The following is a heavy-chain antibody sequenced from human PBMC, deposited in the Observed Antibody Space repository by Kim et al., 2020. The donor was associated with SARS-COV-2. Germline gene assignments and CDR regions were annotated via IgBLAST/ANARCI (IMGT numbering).Heavy chain of an antibody. D-gene: IGHD1-20*01. CDR3: ARATPPYNWKAPDYYYGMDV. CDR2: ISSSSSYI. V-gene: IGHV3-21*01. CDR1: GFTFSSYS. Sequence: GGSLRLSCAASGFTFSSYSMNWVRQAPGKGLEWVSSISSSSSYIYYADSVKGRFTISRDNAKNSLYLQMNSLRAEDTAVYYCARATPPYNWKAPDYYYGMDVWGQGTTVTVSS. J-gene: IGHJ6*02.